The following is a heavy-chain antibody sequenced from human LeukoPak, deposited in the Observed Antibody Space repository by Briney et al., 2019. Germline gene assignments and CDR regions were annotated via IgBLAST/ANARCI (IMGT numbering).Heavy chain of an antibody. J-gene: IGHJ4*02. Sequence: GGSLRLSCAASGFTFSSYGMHWVRQAPGKGLEWVAVIWYDGSNKYYADSVKGRFTISRDNAKNSLYLQMNSLRAEDTAVYYCASDLNIAVADYWGQGTLVTVSS. CDR1: GFTFSSYG. V-gene: IGHV3-33*01. CDR2: IWYDGSNK. CDR3: ASDLNIAVADY. D-gene: IGHD6-19*01.